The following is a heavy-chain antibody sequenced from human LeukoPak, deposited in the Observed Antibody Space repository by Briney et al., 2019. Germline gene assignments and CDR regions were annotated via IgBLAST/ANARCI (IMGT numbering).Heavy chain of an antibody. D-gene: IGHD3-22*01. CDR3: ARDGAYDDTSGYRADF. CDR1: GFRFSDYY. CDR2: ISHSGYSV. V-gene: IGHV3-11*01. J-gene: IGHJ4*02. Sequence: PGGSLRLSCAASGFRFSDYYMNWFRQTPGKGPEWLSYISHSGYSVQYAGSVRVRFTISRDNDKNSLYLQMNSLRVEDTAVYYCARDGAYDDTSGYRADFWGPGTLVTVSS.